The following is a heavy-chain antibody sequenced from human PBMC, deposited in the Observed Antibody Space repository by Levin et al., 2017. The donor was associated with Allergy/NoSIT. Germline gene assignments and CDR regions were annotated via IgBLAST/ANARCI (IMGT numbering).Heavy chain of an antibody. CDR1: GFTFSSYA. Sequence: GESLKISCAASGFTFSSYAMSWVRQAPGKGLEWVSAISGSGGSTYYADSVKGRFTISRDNSKNTLYLQMNSLRAEDTAVYYCAKDSLGDSDYYYYYYMDVWGKGTTVTVSS. CDR3: AKDSLGDSDYYYYYYMDV. CDR2: ISGSGGST. J-gene: IGHJ6*03. V-gene: IGHV3-23*01. D-gene: IGHD5-18*01.